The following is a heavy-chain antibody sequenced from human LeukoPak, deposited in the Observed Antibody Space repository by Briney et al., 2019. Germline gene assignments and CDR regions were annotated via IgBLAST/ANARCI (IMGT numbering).Heavy chain of an antibody. CDR2: IYYSGST. J-gene: IGHJ4*02. V-gene: IGHV4-39*01. CDR1: GGSISSSSYY. D-gene: IGHD2-2*01. CDR3: ARLGSCSSTSCRYSLFDY. Sequence: PSETLSLTCTVSGGSISSSSYYWGWIRQPPGKGLEWIGSIYYSGSTYYNPSLKSRVTISVDTSKNQFSLKLSSVTAADTAVYYCARLGSCSSTSCRYSLFDYWGQGTLVTVSS.